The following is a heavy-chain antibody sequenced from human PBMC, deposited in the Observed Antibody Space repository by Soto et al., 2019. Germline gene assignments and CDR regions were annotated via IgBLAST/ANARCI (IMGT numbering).Heavy chain of an antibody. V-gene: IGHV1-18*01. D-gene: IGHD4-17*01. CDR2: ISAYNGNT. CDR1: GYTFTSYG. J-gene: IGHJ6*03. CDR3: ARDSGDYVYYYYMDV. Sequence: ASVKVSCKASGYTFTSYGISWVRQAPGQGLEWMGWISAYNGNTNYAQKLQGRVTMTTDTSTSTAYMELRSLRSDDTAVYYCARDSGDYVYYYYMDVWGKGTTVTVSS.